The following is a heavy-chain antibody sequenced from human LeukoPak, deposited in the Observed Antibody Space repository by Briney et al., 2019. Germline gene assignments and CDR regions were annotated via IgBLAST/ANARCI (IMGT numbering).Heavy chain of an antibody. CDR3: VRGVGVSRYNYLDP. CDR1: GFTFSSFG. J-gene: IGHJ5*02. CDR2: ILYDASNK. V-gene: IGHV3-33*01. Sequence: GRSLTLSCAASGFTFSSFGMHWVRPAPGKGVEWVAVILYDASNKHYVDSVKGRFTISRDNSKNTLYLQMNSLRDDDTAVYYCVRGVGVSRYNYLDPWGQGTLVIVSS. D-gene: IGHD5-18*01.